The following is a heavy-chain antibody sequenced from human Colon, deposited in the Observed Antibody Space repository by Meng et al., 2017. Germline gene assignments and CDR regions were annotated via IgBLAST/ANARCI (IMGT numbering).Heavy chain of an antibody. J-gene: IGHJ4*02. CDR1: GGSNISGGYY. V-gene: IGHV4-31*02. CDR2: ISNSGSA. CDR3: ARAGLHSYYFDF. Sequence: QRQELVPGLVNPSQTLSLICSVSGGSNISGGYYWSWIWQHPQKGLEWIGYISNSGSAYYNPSLKSRVSISVDTSKNQFSLKMDTVTAADTALYYCARAGLHSYYFDFWGQGTLVTVSS. D-gene: IGHD2-21*01.